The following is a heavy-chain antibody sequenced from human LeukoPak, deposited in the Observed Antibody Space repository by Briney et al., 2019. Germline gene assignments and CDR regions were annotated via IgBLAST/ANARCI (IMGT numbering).Heavy chain of an antibody. D-gene: IGHD5-18*01. CDR3: ARGNYGYGNFDY. J-gene: IGHJ4*02. CDR1: GFTLSRFW. CDR2: INSDGTST. V-gene: IGHV3-74*01. Sequence: GGSLRLSCAASGFTLSRFWMHWVRQAPGKGLVWVSRINSDGTSTSYADSVKGRFTISKDNAKNTLYLQMNSLRADDTAVYYCARGNYGYGNFDYWGQGTLATVSS.